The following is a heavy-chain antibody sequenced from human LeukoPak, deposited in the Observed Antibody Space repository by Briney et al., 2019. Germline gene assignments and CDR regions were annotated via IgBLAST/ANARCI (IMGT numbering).Heavy chain of an antibody. CDR3: ARHLCPGVNWYFGL. D-gene: IGHD2-21*01. CDR2: IYPGDSAT. Sequence: GESLQISCQGSGYRFTSYWIGWVRQMAGKGLEWMGIIYPGDSATRYSPSFQGQVTISADKSISTAYLQWSSLKASDTAMYYCARHLCPGVNWYFGLWGRGTPVTVSS. CDR1: GYRFTSYW. V-gene: IGHV5-51*01. J-gene: IGHJ2*01.